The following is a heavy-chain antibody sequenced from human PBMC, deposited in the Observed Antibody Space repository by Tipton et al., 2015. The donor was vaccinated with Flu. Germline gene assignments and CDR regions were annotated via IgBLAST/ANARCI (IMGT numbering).Heavy chain of an antibody. CDR2: IWYDGSNK. CDR1: GFTFSSYG. D-gene: IGHD3-10*01. V-gene: IGHV3-33*01. CDR3: AVTMVGASLGRHGMGV. Sequence: SLRLSCAASGFTFSSYGMHWVRQAPGKGLEWVAVIWYDGSNKYYADSVKGRFTISRDNSKNTLYLQMNSLRAEDTAVYYCAVTMVGASLGRHGMGVWGQGTTVTVSS. J-gene: IGHJ6*02.